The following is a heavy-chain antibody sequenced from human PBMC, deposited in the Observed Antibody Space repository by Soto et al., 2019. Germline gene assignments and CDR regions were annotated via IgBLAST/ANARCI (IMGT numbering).Heavy chain of an antibody. CDR3: ARGPIVAGKWWFDP. CDR2: INAGNGNT. V-gene: IGHV1-3*05. D-gene: IGHD6-19*01. CDR1: GYTFTSYA. J-gene: IGHJ5*02. Sequence: QVQLVQSGAEEKKPGASVKVSCKASGYTFTSYAMHWVRQAPGQRLEWMGWINAGNGNTKYSQKFQGRVTITRDTSQSIAYMELGSLRSEDTAVYYCARGPIVAGKWWFDPWGQGTLVTAST.